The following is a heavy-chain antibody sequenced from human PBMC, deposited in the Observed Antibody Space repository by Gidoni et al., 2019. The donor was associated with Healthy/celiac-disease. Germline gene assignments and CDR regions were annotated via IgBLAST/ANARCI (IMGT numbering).Heavy chain of an antibody. CDR1: GFTFSSYG. CDR2: IWYDGSNK. V-gene: IGHV3-33*01. CDR3: ARDSRFGTSGSYSDSFDY. Sequence: QVQLVESGGGVVQPGRSLRLSCAASGFTFSSYGMHWVRQAPGKGLEWVAVIWYDGSNKYYADSVKGRFTISRDNSKNTLYLQMNSLRAEDTAVYYCARDSRFGTSGSYSDSFDYWGQGTLVTVSS. D-gene: IGHD1-26*01. J-gene: IGHJ4*02.